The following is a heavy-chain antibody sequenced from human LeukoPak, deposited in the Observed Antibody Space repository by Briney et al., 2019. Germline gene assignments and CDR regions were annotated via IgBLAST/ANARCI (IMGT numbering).Heavy chain of an antibody. J-gene: IGHJ4*02. CDR3: AREFGSGQLDY. D-gene: IGHD6-19*01. V-gene: IGHV1-18*01. CDR2: INASNGNT. Sequence: ASVKVSCKASGYTFRNYGLTWVRQAPGQGLEWMGWINASNGNTNYAQNFKGRVTMATDTSTGTAYMELRSLRSGDTGVYFCAREFGSGQLDYWGQGTLVTVSS. CDR1: GYTFRNYG.